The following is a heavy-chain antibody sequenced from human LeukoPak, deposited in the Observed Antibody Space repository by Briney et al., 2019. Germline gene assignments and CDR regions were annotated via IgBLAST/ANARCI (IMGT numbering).Heavy chain of an antibody. D-gene: IGHD4-17*01. V-gene: IGHV1-8*02. Sequence: ASVKVSCKASGGTFSSYAISWVRQATGQGLEWMGWMNPNSGNTGYAQKFQGRVTMTRNTSISTAYMELSSLRSEDTAVYYCARSWADYGASLIDYWGQGTLVTVSS. CDR2: MNPNSGNT. CDR3: ARSWADYGASLIDY. CDR1: GGTFSSYA. J-gene: IGHJ4*02.